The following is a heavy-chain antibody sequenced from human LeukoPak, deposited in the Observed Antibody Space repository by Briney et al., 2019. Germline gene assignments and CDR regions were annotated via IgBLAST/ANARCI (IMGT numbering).Heavy chain of an antibody. CDR1: GFTFSNYG. CDR3: ARALPDYYDGSGYYDY. J-gene: IGHJ4*02. Sequence: PGRSLRLSCAASGFTFSNYGMHWVRQAPGKGLDWVAVIWYDGSNEYYADSVKGRFTISRDNSKNTLYLQMNSLRPEDTAVYYCARALPDYYDGSGYYDYWGQGTLVTVSS. D-gene: IGHD3-22*01. CDR2: IWYDGSNE. V-gene: IGHV3-33*01.